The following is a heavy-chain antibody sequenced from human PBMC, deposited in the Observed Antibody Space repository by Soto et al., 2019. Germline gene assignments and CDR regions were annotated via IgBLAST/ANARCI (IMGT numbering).Heavy chain of an antibody. CDR2: ISGSSRAI. CDR1: GFTFSSYS. V-gene: IGHV3-48*04. D-gene: IGHD6-19*01. J-gene: IGHJ4*02. Sequence: GGSLRLSCAASGFTFSSYSMNWVRQAPGKGLEWISYISGSSRAIYYADSVRGRFTISRDNAKNTLSLQMNSLRAEDTAVYYCARDAYISGYYQFDYWGQGTLVTVSS. CDR3: ARDAYISGYYQFDY.